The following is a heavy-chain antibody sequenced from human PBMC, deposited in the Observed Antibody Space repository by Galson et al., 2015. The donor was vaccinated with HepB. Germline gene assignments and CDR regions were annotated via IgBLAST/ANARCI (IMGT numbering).Heavy chain of an antibody. CDR2: IHYTRST. V-gene: IGHV4-59*02. CDR3: ARWRGEWNAFDI. J-gene: IGHJ3*02. CDR1: AASVSSPY. Sequence: TVSLIWSVPAASVSSPYWNWMRQPPGEGRGWLVYIHYTRSTKCNPSLTSRLLTSTDTPRNHFFLKLSSVTAADTAVYYCARWRGEWNAFDIWGQGTVVTVSS. D-gene: IGHD2-8*01.